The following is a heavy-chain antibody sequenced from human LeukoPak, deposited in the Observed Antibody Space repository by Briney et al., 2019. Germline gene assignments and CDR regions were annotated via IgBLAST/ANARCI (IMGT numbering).Heavy chain of an antibody. J-gene: IGHJ4*02. CDR2: IKSKTDGGTT. V-gene: IGHV3-15*01. CDR3: TTEGDGDYYFDY. Sequence: GGSLRLSCAASGFTFSNAWMSWVRQAPGKGLEWVGCIKSKTDGGTTDYAAPVKGRFTISRDDSKNTLYLQMNSLKTEDTAVYYCTTEGDGDYYFDYWGQGTLVTVSS. D-gene: IGHD4-17*01. CDR1: GFTFSNAW.